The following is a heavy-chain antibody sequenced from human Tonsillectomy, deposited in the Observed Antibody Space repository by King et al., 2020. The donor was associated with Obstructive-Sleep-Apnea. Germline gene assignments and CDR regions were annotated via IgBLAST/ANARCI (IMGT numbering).Heavy chain of an antibody. D-gene: IGHD3-10*01. CDR3: ARVPLSYYGSGSNWYFDL. J-gene: IGHJ2*01. CDR1: GGSFSDYY. CDR2: INHSGST. Sequence: VQLQQWGAGLLKPSEILSLTCAVYGGSFSDYYWSWIRQPPGMGLEWIVEINHSGSTSYSPSLKSRVTISVDTSKNQFSLKLSSVTAADTAVYYCARVPLSYYGSGSNWYFDLWGRGTLVTVSS. V-gene: IGHV4-34*01.